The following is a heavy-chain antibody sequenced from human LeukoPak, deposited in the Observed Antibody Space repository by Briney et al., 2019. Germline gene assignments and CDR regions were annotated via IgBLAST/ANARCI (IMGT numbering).Heavy chain of an antibody. CDR3: VRGKKPGWDMSYFDY. J-gene: IGHJ4*02. CDR1: RFNFNSFV. V-gene: IGHV3-21*06. CDR2: ISTSSGYI. D-gene: IGHD1-14*01. Sequence: GGSLRLSCAASRFNFNSFVMGWVRQPPGKGLEWDSSISTSSGYIFYADSLKGRVTISRDNAKNSLYLQMNSLRAEDTAVYYCVRGKKPGWDMSYFDYWGQGILVTVSS.